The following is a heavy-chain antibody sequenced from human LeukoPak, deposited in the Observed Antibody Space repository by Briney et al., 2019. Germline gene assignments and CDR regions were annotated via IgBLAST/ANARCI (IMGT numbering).Heavy chain of an antibody. J-gene: IGHJ4*02. CDR1: GFRSISYS. Sequence: GGSLRLSCAPSGFRSISYSINWVRQAPGEGLEWVSYIRGDGNAKHYTDSLKGRFTISRDTAKYALYLHMNSLREQDTAVYISARDYVYAFDYWGQGTLVTVSS. CDR2: IRGDGNAK. CDR3: ARDYVYAFDY. V-gene: IGHV3-48*02. D-gene: IGHD2/OR15-2a*01.